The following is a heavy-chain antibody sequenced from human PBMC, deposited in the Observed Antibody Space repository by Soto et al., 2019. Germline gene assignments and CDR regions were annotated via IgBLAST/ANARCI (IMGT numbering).Heavy chain of an antibody. CDR2: IIPIFGTA. Sequence: SVKVSCKASGGTFSSYAISWVRQAPGQGLEWMGGIIPIFGTANYAQKFQGRVTITADESTSTAYMELSSLRSEDTAVYYCAREYRRGQGPPGYYGMDVWGQGTTVTVSS. CDR3: AREYRRGQGPPGYYGMDV. J-gene: IGHJ6*02. V-gene: IGHV1-69*13. D-gene: IGHD3-10*01. CDR1: GGTFSSYA.